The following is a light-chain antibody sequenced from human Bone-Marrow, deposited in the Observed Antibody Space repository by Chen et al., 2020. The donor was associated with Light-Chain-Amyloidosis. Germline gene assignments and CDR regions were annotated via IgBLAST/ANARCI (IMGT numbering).Light chain of an antibody. J-gene: IGLJ1*01. CDR2: AVS. CDR3: SSFTSSSSYV. Sequence: QSALTHPASVSGSPGQSITIPCTGTSGDVGTYNYVSWYQQHPGKAPKVMIYAVSNRPSGVSNRFSGSKSGNTASLTISGLQVEDEADYYCSSFTSSSSYVFGPGTKVTVL. CDR1: SGDVGTYNY. V-gene: IGLV2-14*01.